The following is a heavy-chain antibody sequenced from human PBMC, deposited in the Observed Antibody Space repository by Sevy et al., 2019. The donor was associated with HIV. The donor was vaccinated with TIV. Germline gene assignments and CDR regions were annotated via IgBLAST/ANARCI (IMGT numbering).Heavy chain of an antibody. J-gene: IGHJ4*02. CDR1: GFTFSAST. CDR2: ISSSGSYI. CDR3: ARGGSVAGRGGFDF. Sequence: GGSLRLSCAASGFTFSASTINWVRQAPGKGLEWISSISSSGSYIHYADSVKGRFTISRDNAKSSLYLQLNGLRAEDTAVYYWARGGSVAGRGGFDFWGQGTLVTVSS. D-gene: IGHD6-19*01. V-gene: IGHV3-21*01.